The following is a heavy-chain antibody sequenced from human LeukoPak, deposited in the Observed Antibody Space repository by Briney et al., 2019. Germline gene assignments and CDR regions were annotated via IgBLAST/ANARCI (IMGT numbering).Heavy chain of an antibody. Sequence: GGSLRLSCAASGFTFSSYAMHWVRQAPGKGLEWVAVISYDGSNKYYADSVKGRFTISRDNSKNTLYLQMNSLRAEDTAVYYCARDSRWTPTPGYYYGMDVWGQGTRSPSP. CDR1: GFTFSSYA. J-gene: IGHJ6*02. V-gene: IGHV3-30-3*01. D-gene: IGHD3/OR15-3a*01. CDR2: ISYDGSNK. CDR3: ARDSRWTPTPGYYYGMDV.